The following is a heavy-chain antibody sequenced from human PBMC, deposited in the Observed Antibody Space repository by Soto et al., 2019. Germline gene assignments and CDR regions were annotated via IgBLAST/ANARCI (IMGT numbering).Heavy chain of an antibody. Sequence: QVQLVQSGAEVKKPGSSVKVSCKASGGTFSSYAISWVRQAPGQGLEWMGGIIPIFGTANYAQKFQGRVTITADESTSTAYMELSSLRSEATAVYYCARVRWDIAARFYWFDPWGQGPLVTVSS. V-gene: IGHV1-69*01. CDR2: IIPIFGTA. J-gene: IGHJ5*02. D-gene: IGHD6-6*01. CDR3: ARVRWDIAARFYWFDP. CDR1: GGTFSSYA.